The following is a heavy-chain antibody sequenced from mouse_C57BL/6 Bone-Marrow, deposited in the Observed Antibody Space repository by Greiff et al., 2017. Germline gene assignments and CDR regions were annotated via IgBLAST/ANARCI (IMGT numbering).Heavy chain of an antibody. CDR3: ARGPITTVVGGFAY. J-gene: IGHJ3*01. D-gene: IGHD1-1*01. Sequence: VQLKESGPELVKPGDSVKISCKASGYSFTGYFMNWVMQSHGKSLEWIGRINPYNGDTFYNQKFKGKATLTVDKSSSTAHMELRSLTSEDSAVYYCARGPITTVVGGFAYWGQGTLVTVSA. CDR1: GYSFTGYF. V-gene: IGHV1-20*01. CDR2: INPYNGDT.